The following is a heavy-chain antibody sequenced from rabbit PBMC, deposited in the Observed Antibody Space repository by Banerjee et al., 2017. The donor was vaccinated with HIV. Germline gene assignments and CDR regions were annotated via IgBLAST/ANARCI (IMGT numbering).Heavy chain of an antibody. Sequence: QEQLEESGGDLVKPEGSLTLTCTASGFSFSNRYVMCWVRQAPGKGLEWIACINTSSGNTVYASWAKGRFTISKTSSTTVTLQMTSLAAADTATYFCARNPGVIGWNFGLWGPGTLVTVS. CDR1: GFSFSNRYV. CDR3: ARNPGVIGWNFGL. CDR2: INTSSGNT. V-gene: IGHV1S45*01. D-gene: IGHD7-1*01. J-gene: IGHJ6*01.